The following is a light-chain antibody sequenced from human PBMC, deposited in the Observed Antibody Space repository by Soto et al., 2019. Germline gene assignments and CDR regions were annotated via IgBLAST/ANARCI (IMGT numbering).Light chain of an antibody. CDR1: SSDVGGYNY. CDR2: DVN. V-gene: IGLV2-14*01. Sequence: QSVLTQPASVSGSPGQSIAISCTGTSSDVGGYNYVSWYQQHPGKAPKLMIYDVNNRPSGVSNRFSGSKSDNTASLTISGLQAEDEADYYCSSYTSSSTRVFGGGTKVTVL. J-gene: IGLJ3*02. CDR3: SSYTSSSTRV.